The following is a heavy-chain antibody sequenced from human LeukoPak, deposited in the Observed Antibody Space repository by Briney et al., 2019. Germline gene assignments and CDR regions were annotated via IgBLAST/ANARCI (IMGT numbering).Heavy chain of an antibody. Sequence: PSETLSLTCTVSGGSISSYYWSWIRQPPGKGLEWIGYIYYSGSTYYNPSLKSRVTISVDTSKNQFSLKLSSVTAADTAVYYCARVSRSSGRGIDYWGQGTLVTVSS. D-gene: IGHD6-13*01. V-gene: IGHV4-59*12. CDR1: GGSISSYY. CDR2: IYYSGST. CDR3: ARVSRSSGRGIDY. J-gene: IGHJ4*02.